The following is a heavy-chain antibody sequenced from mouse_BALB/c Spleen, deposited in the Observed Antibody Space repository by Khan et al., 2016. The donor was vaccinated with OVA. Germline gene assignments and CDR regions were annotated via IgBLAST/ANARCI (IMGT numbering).Heavy chain of an antibody. Sequence: QVQLKQSGAELARPGASVKMSCKASGYSFTSYTIHWIIQRPGQGLEWLGYINPSSGYTNYNQKFKDKATLTADKSYNTAYMQLSSLTSDDSAVYYCARDGACYGSDGWFAYWGQATLVTVSA. CDR2: INPSSGYT. J-gene: IGHJ3*01. D-gene: IGHD2-10*01. CDR3: ARDGACYGSDGWFAY. V-gene: IGHV1-4*01. CDR1: GYSFTSYT.